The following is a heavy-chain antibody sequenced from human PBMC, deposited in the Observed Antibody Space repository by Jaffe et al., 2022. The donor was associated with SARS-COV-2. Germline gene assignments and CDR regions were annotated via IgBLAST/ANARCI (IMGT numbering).Heavy chain of an antibody. J-gene: IGHJ6*02. V-gene: IGHV4-61*02. CDR3: AREYSSYYYYGMDV. D-gene: IGHD6-13*01. CDR2: IYTSGST. Sequence: QVQLQESGPGLVKPSQTLSLTCTVSGGSISSGSYYWSWIRQPAGKGLEWIGRIYTSGSTNYNPSLKSRVTISVDTSKNQFSLKLSSVTAADTAVYYCAREYSSYYYYGMDVWGQGTTVTVSS. CDR1: GGSISSGSYY.